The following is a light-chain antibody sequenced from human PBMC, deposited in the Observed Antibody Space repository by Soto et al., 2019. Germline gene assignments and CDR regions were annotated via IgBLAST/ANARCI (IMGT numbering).Light chain of an antibody. Sequence: IVLTQSPVTLVFSPGESAVLSCRASQSVSTSLAWYQHKPGQAPRLFIYDASKRAPGIPARFTGSGSGTDFSLTISSLEPEDIAVYYCQVRDGWPSFGQGTKVDIK. J-gene: IGKJ1*01. CDR3: QVRDGWPS. CDR2: DAS. CDR1: QSVSTS. V-gene: IGKV3-11*01.